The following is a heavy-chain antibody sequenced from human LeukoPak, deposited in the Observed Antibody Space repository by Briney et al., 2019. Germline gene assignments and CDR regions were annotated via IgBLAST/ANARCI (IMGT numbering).Heavy chain of an antibody. D-gene: IGHD5-18*01. J-gene: IGHJ4*02. CDR1: GGSFSGYY. V-gene: IGHV4-34*01. CDR2: INHSGST. Sequence: SETLSLTRAVYGGSFSGYYWSWIRQPSGKGLEWIGEINHSGSTNYNPSLKSRVTISVDTSKNQFSLKLSSVTTADTAVYYCAREDTPMINPFDYWGQGTLVTVSS. CDR3: AREDTPMINPFDY.